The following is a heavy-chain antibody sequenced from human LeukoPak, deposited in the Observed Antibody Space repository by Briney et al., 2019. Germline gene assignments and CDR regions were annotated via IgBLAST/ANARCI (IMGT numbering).Heavy chain of an antibody. J-gene: IGHJ4*02. V-gene: IGHV3-23*01. Sequence: GGSLRLSCAPSGFTFSSYAMSWVRQAPGKGLEWVSGLSGSGGSTYYADSVKGRFTISRDNSKNTLSLQMNSLRAEDTAVYHCAKDQYSSGWYRFDYWGQGTLVTVSS. D-gene: IGHD6-19*01. CDR3: AKDQYSSGWYRFDY. CDR2: LSGSGGST. CDR1: GFTFSSYA.